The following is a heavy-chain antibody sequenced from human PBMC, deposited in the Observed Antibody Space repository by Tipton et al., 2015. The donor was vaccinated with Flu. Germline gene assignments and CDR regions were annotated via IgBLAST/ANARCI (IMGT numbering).Heavy chain of an antibody. CDR2: IYLSGST. CDR3: ARGERYTNGLNTVYYYYYMDV. CDR1: GGAITSDNYH. D-gene: IGHD5-18*01. Sequence: TLSLTCTVSGGAITSDNYHWTWIRQPAGKGLEWIGHIYLSGSTTYNPSLKGRITISKDTSKNQISLKLRSVTAADTAVYYCARGERYTNGLNTVYYYYYMDVWGQGTTVTVSS. J-gene: IGHJ6*02. V-gene: IGHV4-61*09.